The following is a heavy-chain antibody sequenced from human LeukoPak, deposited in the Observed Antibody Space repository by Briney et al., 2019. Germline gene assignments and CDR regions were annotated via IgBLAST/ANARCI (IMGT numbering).Heavy chain of an antibody. V-gene: IGHV3-7*04. Sequence: PGGSLRVSCTASGFTFSSYWMSWVRQAPGKGLEWVANIRQDGSEKYYVDSVKGRFTISRDNAKKSLYLQMNSLRAEDTAVYYCARETEMANLDYWGQGTLVTVSS. CDR3: ARETEMANLDY. J-gene: IGHJ4*02. CDR2: IRQDGSEK. D-gene: IGHD5-24*01. CDR1: GFTFSSYW.